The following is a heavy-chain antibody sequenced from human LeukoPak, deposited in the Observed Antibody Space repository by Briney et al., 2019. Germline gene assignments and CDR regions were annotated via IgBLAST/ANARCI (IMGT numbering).Heavy chain of an antibody. CDR3: ARGYSSATRGSGGAFDI. J-gene: IGHJ3*02. D-gene: IGHD6-19*01. V-gene: IGHV3-20*04. CDR1: GGSISSYY. Sequence: RPSETLSLTCTVSGGSISSYYWSWVRQAPGKGLEWVSGINWNGGSTGYADSVKGRFTISRDNAKNSLYLQMNSLRAEDTALYYCARGYSSATRGSGGAFDIWGQGTMVTVSS. CDR2: INWNGGST.